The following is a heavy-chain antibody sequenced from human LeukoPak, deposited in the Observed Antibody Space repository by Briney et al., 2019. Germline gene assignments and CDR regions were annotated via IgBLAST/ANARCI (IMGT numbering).Heavy chain of an antibody. CDR3: ARRITIFGVENWFDP. V-gene: IGHV4-39*01. D-gene: IGHD3-3*01. CDR2: IYYSGST. CDR1: GGSISNSSYY. Sequence: PSETLSLTCTVSGGSISNSSYYWGWIRQPPGKGLEWIGSIYYSGSTYYNPSLKSRVTISVDTSKNQFSLKLSSVTAADTAVYYCARRITIFGVENWFDPWGQGTLVTVSS. J-gene: IGHJ5*02.